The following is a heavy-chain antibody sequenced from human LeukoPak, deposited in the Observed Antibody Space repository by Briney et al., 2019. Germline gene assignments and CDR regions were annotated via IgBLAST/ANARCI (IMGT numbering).Heavy chain of an antibody. D-gene: IGHD6-19*01. V-gene: IGHV3-53*01. Sequence: GGSLRLSCAASGFTVSSNYMSWVRQAPGKGLEWVSVIYSGGSTYYADSVKGRFTISRDNSKNTLYLQMNSLRAEDTAVYYCARDNRGSGWYEGTAFDIWGQGTMVTVSS. CDR3: ARDNRGSGWYEGTAFDI. J-gene: IGHJ3*02. CDR1: GFTVSSNY. CDR2: IYSGGST.